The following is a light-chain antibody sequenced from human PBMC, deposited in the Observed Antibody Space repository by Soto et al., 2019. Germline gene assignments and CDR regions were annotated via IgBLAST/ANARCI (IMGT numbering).Light chain of an antibody. Sequence: DIQMTQSPSTLSASVGDRVTITCRASQSISSSLAWYQQKPGKAPKLLIYDASSLESGLPSRFSGSGSGTEFTLPISSLQPDDFATYYCQQYNSYWTFGQGTKVEIK. V-gene: IGKV1-5*01. CDR2: DAS. CDR1: QSISSS. CDR3: QQYNSYWT. J-gene: IGKJ1*01.